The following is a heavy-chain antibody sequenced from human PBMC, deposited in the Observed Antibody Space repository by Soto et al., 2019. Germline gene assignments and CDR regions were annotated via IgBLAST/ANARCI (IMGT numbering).Heavy chain of an antibody. CDR2: ISYDGSNK. CDR1: GFTFSSYG. Sequence: GGSLRLSCAASGFTFSSYGMHWVRQAPGKGLEWVAVISYDGSNKYYADSVKGRFSISRDNSKNTLYLQMNSLRAEDTAVYYCAKDAWFTAPLGYFDYWGQGTLVTVSS. CDR3: AKDAWFTAPLGYFDY. J-gene: IGHJ4*02. D-gene: IGHD3-10*01. V-gene: IGHV3-30*18.